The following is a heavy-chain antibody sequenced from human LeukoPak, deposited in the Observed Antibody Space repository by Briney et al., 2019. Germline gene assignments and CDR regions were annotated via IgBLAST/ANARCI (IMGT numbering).Heavy chain of an antibody. Sequence: GGSLRLSCATSGFTFKNYGMHWVRQAPGKGLEWVAVIWYDGSNKYYAESVKGRFTISRDEPKKTLYLQMDSLRDEDTAVYYCAGDERSRYLDLWGQGTLVIVSS. V-gene: IGHV3-33*01. J-gene: IGHJ4*02. CDR3: AGDERSRYLDL. CDR1: GFTFKNYG. D-gene: IGHD2-2*01. CDR2: IWYDGSNK.